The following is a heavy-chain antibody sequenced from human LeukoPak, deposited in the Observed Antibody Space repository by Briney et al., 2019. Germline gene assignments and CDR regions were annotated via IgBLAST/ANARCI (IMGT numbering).Heavy chain of an antibody. V-gene: IGHV4-59*01. CDR2: IYYSGST. CDR3: ARVGFRFLGAMVRGKRYYYYMDV. CDR1: GGSISSYY. Sequence: PSETLSLTCTVSGGSISSYYWSWIRQPPGKGLEWIGYIYYSGSTNYNPSLKSRVTISVYTSKNQFSLKLSSVTAADTAVYYCARVGFRFLGAMVRGKRYYYYMDVWGKGTTVTVSS. J-gene: IGHJ6*03. D-gene: IGHD3-10*01.